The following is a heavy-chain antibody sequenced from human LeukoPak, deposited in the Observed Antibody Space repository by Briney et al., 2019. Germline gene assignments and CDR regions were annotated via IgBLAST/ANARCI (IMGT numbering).Heavy chain of an antibody. CDR3: ARQPYDFWSGYWYGMDV. CDR1: GGSFSGYY. J-gene: IGHJ6*02. CDR2: INHSGST. Sequence: SETLSLTCAVYGGSFSGYYWSWIRQPPGKGLEWIGEINHSGSTNYNPSLKSRVTISVDASKNQFSLKLSSVTAADTAVYYCARQPYDFWSGYWYGMDVWGQGTTVTVSS. V-gene: IGHV4-34*01. D-gene: IGHD3-3*01.